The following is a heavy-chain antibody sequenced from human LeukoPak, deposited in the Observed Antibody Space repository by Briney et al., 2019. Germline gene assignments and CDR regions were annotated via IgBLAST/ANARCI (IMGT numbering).Heavy chain of an antibody. J-gene: IGHJ4*02. CDR3: AAVGPILKAFGY. Sequence: SVKVSCKASGFTFTSSAVQWVRQARGQRLEWIGWIVVGSGNTNYAQKFQERVTITRDMSTSTAYMELSSLRSEDTAVYYCAAVGPILKAFGYWGQGTLVTVSS. CDR2: IVVGSGNT. V-gene: IGHV1-58*01. CDR1: GFTFTSSA.